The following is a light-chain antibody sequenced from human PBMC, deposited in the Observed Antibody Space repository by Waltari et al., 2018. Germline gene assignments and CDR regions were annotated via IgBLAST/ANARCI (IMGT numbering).Light chain of an antibody. Sequence: DIQLTQSPSFLSASVGDRVTITGRASQVIGSYLAWYQQKPGKAPKLLIYGASTLQTGVPSRFSGSGSGTEFTLTISSLQPEDFATYYCQQLNSYPRGTFGQGTKVEIK. CDR1: QVIGSY. CDR2: GAS. J-gene: IGKJ1*01. V-gene: IGKV1-9*01. CDR3: QQLNSYPRGT.